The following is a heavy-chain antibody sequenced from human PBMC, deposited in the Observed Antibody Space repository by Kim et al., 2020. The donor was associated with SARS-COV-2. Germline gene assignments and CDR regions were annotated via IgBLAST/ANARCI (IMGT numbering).Heavy chain of an antibody. V-gene: IGHV3-23*01. D-gene: IGHD6-13*01. J-gene: IGHJ4*02. CDR2: ISGSGGST. Sequence: GGSLRLSCAASGFTFSSYAMSWVRQAPGKGLEWVSAISGSGGSTYYADSVKGRFTISRDNSKNTLYLQMNSLRAEDTAVYYCAKDPIAAAGRGLLPSGYYFDYWGQGTLVTVSS. CDR1: GFTFSSYA. CDR3: AKDPIAAAGRGLLPSGYYFDY.